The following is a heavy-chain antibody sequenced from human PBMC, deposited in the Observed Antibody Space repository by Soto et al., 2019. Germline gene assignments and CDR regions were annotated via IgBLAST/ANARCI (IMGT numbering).Heavy chain of an antibody. D-gene: IGHD6-19*01. CDR3: AQSLGLAVAGPGRFDL. CDR2: IIPIFGRA. J-gene: IGHJ2*01. Sequence: QVQLVQSGAEVKKPGSSVKVSCKASGGTFSSYAISWVRQAPGQGLEWMGGIIPIFGRANYAQNFQGRVTITAAASTSTAYMGLTSLRSEDTAVYYCAQSLGLAVAGPGRFDLWGRGTLVTVSS. CDR1: GGTFSSYA. V-gene: IGHV1-69*12.